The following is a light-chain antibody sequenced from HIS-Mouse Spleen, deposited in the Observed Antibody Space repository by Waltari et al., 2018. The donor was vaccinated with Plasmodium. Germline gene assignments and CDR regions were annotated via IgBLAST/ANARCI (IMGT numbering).Light chain of an antibody. Sequence: SYELTQPPSVSVSPGQTARITCSGDALPKQYAYWYHQKPGQAPVLVKYKDTERPSGIPRRVSGSSSGTTVTLTISGVQAEDEADYYCQSADSSGTYVVFGGGTKLTVL. J-gene: IGLJ2*01. CDR1: ALPKQY. CDR2: KDT. CDR3: QSADSSGTYVV. V-gene: IGLV3-25*03.